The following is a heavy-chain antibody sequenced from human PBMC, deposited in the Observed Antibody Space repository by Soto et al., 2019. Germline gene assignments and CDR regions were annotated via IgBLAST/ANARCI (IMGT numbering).Heavy chain of an antibody. CDR2: INPNSGGT. CDR3: ARDPRSSSSWLVDYYYYGMDV. D-gene: IGHD6-13*01. V-gene: IGHV1-2*04. CDR1: GYTFTGYY. Sequence: ASVKVSCKASGYTFTGYYMHWVRQAPGQGLEWMGWINPNSGGTNYAQKFQGWVTMTRDTSISTAYMELSRLRSDDTAVYYCARDPRSSSSWLVDYYYYGMDVWGQGTTVTVSS. J-gene: IGHJ6*02.